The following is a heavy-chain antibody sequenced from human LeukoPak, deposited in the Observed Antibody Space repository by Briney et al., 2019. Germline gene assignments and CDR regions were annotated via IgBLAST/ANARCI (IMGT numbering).Heavy chain of an antibody. CDR3: ASARHGDYVWDY. D-gene: IGHD4-17*01. Sequence: GESLKISCRGSGYSSTYWIGWVRQMPGKGLEWMGIIHSGDSHTKYSPSFQGRVTISADKSISTAYLQWSSLEASDTAMYYCASARHGDYVWDYWGQGTLVTVSS. CDR1: GYSSTYW. CDR2: IHSGDSHT. V-gene: IGHV5-51*01. J-gene: IGHJ4*02.